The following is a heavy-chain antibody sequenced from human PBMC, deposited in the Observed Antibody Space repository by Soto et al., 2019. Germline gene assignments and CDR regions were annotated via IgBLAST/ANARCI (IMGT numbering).Heavy chain of an antibody. CDR1: GYIFTNYD. Sequence: ASVKVSCKASGYIFTNYDINWVRQATGQGLEYMGWINPNSGKTGYVQKLQGRDTLTRNTSINTAYMELNSLRSDDTAVYYCATHPMATITYYYGMDVWGQGTTVTVSS. CDR3: ATHPMATITYYYGMDV. J-gene: IGHJ6*02. V-gene: IGHV1-8*01. CDR2: INPNSGKT. D-gene: IGHD5-12*01.